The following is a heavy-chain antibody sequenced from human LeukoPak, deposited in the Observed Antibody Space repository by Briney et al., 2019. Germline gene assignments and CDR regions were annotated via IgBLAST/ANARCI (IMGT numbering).Heavy chain of an antibody. CDR3: TKANSNWYFDL. CDR2: ISWNSGTK. V-gene: IGHV3-9*01. J-gene: IGHJ2*01. CDR1: GSTFGDYA. Sequence: GGSLRLSCAASGSTFGDYAMHWVRQAPGKGLEWVSGISWNSGTKVYADSVKGRFTISRDNVKKSLDLQMNSLRAEDTALYYCTKANSNWYFDLWGRGTLVFVSS.